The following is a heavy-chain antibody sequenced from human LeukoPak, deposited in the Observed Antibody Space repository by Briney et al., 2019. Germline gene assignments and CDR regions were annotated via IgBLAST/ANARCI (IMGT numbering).Heavy chain of an antibody. D-gene: IGHD5-18*01. CDR3: ARHVSGYSYGSGVDY. Sequence: SETLSLTCTVSGGSISSSNYYWGWIRQPPGKGLEWIGSIYYSGSTYYNPSLKSRVTISVDTSKNQFSLKLSSATAADTAVYYCARHVSGYSYGSGVDYWGQGTLVTVSS. CDR1: GGSISSSNYY. J-gene: IGHJ4*02. V-gene: IGHV4-39*01. CDR2: IYYSGST.